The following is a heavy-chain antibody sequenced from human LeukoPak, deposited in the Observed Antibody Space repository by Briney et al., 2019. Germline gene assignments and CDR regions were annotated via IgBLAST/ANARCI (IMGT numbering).Heavy chain of an antibody. J-gene: IGHJ6*03. CDR3: ARDPRGPAAIVDYYYMDV. Sequence: ASVKVSCKASGYTFTSYGINWVRQAPGQGLEWMGWISAYNGNTSYAQKLQGRATMTTDTSTSTAYMELRSLRSDDTAVYYCARDPRGPAAIVDYYYMDVWGKGTTVTISS. D-gene: IGHD2-2*02. CDR2: ISAYNGNT. CDR1: GYTFTSYG. V-gene: IGHV1-18*01.